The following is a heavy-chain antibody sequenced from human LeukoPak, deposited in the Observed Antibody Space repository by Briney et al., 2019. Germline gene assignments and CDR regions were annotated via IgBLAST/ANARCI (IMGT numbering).Heavy chain of an antibody. D-gene: IGHD3-10*01. CDR1: GGSISSSSYY. V-gene: IGHV4-39*01. CDR2: IYYSGST. J-gene: IGHJ4*02. CDR3: ARVRVRGVYFDY. Sequence: SETLSLTCTVSGGSISSSSYYWGWIRQPPGKGLEWIGSIYYSGSTYYNPSLKSRVTISVDTSKNQFSLKLSSVTAADTTVYYCARVRVRGVYFDYWGQGTLVTVSS.